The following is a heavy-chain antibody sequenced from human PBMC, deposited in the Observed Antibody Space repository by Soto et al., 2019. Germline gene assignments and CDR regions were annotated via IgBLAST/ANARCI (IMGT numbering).Heavy chain of an antibody. D-gene: IGHD2-15*01. V-gene: IGHV3-64D*06. CDR1: GFTFSNYA. CDR3: VKGADCSGGSCYSLQYYYGMDV. Sequence: PGGSLRLSCSASGFTFSNYAMQWVRQAPGKGLQYVSTISSSGGSTYYADSVKGRFTISRDNSKSTLYLQMSSLRAEDTALYYCVKGADCSGGSCYSLQYYYGMDVWAQGTTVTVSS. J-gene: IGHJ6*02. CDR2: ISSSGGST.